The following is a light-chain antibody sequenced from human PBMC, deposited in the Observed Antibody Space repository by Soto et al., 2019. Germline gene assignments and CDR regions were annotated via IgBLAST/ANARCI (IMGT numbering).Light chain of an antibody. CDR2: DAS. J-gene: IGKJ5*01. V-gene: IGKV3D-15*01. CDR3: QQYKNWPL. Sequence: EIVMTQSPATLSVSPGEGVTLSCRASQSVGSYLAWYQQKLGQAPRLLIYDASKRATGIPVRFSGSGFGTEFTLTISSLQSEDFAVYYCQQYKNWPLFGQGTRLEIK. CDR1: QSVGSY.